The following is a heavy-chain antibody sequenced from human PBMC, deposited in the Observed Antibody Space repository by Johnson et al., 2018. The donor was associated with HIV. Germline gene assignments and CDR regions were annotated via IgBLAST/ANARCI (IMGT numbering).Heavy chain of an antibody. Sequence: VQLVESGGGLIQPGGSLRLSCAASGFSVGTNYMSWVRQAPGKGLEWVSRIYSDSGTSGTNYADSVKGRFTISRDSSKNTLYLQMNSLRAEDTAVYYCARLGIAAARGAFDIWGQGTMVTVSS. V-gene: IGHV3-53*01. J-gene: IGHJ3*02. CDR1: GFSVGTNY. D-gene: IGHD6-13*01. CDR2: IYSDSGTSGT. CDR3: ARLGIAAARGAFDI.